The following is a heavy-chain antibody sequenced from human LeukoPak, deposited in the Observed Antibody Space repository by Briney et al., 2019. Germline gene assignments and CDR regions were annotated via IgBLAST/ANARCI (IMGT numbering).Heavy chain of an antibody. Sequence: GGSLRLSCAASGFTFSSYGMHWVRQAPGKGLEWVAVIWYDGSNKYYADSVKGRFTISRDNSKNTLYLQMNSLRAEDTAVYYCARLEDYYYYYGMDVWGQGTTVTVSS. CDR2: IWYDGSNK. CDR3: ARLEDYYYYYGMDV. D-gene: IGHD1-1*01. V-gene: IGHV3-33*01. J-gene: IGHJ6*02. CDR1: GFTFSSYG.